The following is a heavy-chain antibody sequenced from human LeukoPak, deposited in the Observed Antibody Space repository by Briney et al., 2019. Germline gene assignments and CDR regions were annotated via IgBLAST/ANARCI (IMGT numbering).Heavy chain of an antibody. CDR3: ARAGRGVLSGWYYFDY. D-gene: IGHD6-19*01. Sequence: SETLSLTCTVSGGSISSYYWSWIRQPAGKGLEGIGRIYTSGSTNYNPSLKSRVTMSVDTSKNQFSLKLSSVTAADTAVYYCARAGRGVLSGWYYFDYWGQGTLVTVSS. CDR2: IYTSGST. J-gene: IGHJ4*02. V-gene: IGHV4-4*07. CDR1: GGSISSYY.